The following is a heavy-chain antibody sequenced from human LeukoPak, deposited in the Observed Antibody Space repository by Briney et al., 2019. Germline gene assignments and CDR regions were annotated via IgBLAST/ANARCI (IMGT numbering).Heavy chain of an antibody. D-gene: IGHD5-18*01. J-gene: IGHJ4*02. CDR3: TAVRGYSYLY. CDR2: IKSKTNGGTT. Sequence: PGGSLRLSCATSGFTFTNAWMSWVRQAPGKGLEWVGRIKSKTNGGTTDYAAPLKGRFTISRDDSKNTLYLQLNSLKTEDIAVYYCTAVRGYSYLYWGQGTLVTVSS. V-gene: IGHV3-15*01. CDR1: GFTFTNAW.